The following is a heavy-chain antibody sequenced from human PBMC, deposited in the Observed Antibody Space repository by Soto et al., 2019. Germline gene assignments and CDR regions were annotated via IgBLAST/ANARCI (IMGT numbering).Heavy chain of an antibody. D-gene: IGHD3-22*01. CDR1: YW. V-gene: IGHV5-51*01. CDR3: ARPKHTPNSYDSSRLGPTGAFDI. J-gene: IGHJ3*02. CDR2: IYPGDSDT. Sequence: YWIWVRQPQGKGLEWIGIIYPGDSDTRYSTSFQGQVTISADRSISTAYLQWSSLKASDTAMYYCARPKHTPNSYDSSRLGPTGAFDIWGQGTMVTVSS.